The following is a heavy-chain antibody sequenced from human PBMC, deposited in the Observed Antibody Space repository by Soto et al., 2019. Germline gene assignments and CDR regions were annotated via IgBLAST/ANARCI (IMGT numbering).Heavy chain of an antibody. CDR2: MSGSGSSI. J-gene: IGHJ6*02. CDR1: HFAFNIDA. D-gene: IGHD1-20*01. CDR3: ARDNWNGAYYGLDV. V-gene: IGHV3-23*01. Sequence: EAHLLESGGGLVQPGVTLTLSCVASHFAFNIDAMTWVRQAPGKGLEWVSSMSGSGSSIYYADSVKGRFTITRDKSRKPLYLQMNSLRAEDTAVYWCARDNWNGAYYGLDVWGQGTTVTVS.